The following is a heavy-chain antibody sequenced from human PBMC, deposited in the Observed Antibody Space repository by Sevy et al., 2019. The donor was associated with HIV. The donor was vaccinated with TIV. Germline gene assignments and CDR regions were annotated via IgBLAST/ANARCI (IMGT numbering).Heavy chain of an antibody. CDR1: GASISSSGYY. CDR3: AGPRLTYNSGWSYYDH. Sequence: SETLSLTYTVSGASISSSGYYWGWIRQPPGKGLEWIASIRYSGSTYYNPSLRSRVTISADASKKQFSLKLNSVTAADTAVYYCAGPRLTYNSGWSYYDHWGQGTVVTVSS. CDR2: IRYSGST. D-gene: IGHD6-19*01. V-gene: IGHV4-39*01. J-gene: IGHJ4*02.